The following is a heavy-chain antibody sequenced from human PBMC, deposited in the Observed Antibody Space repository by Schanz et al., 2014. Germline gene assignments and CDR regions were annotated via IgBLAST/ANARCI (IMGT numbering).Heavy chain of an antibody. D-gene: IGHD3-10*01. CDR2: ISASGGTT. CDR1: GFTFSSYA. J-gene: IGHJ3*02. Sequence: EVQLVESGGGLVQPGGSLRLSCAASGFTFSSYAMSWVRQAPGKGLEWVSAISASGGTTYYADSVKGRFTISRDNSKNTLYLQMNSLRPEDTAIYYCAKGRFGELSAFDIWGQGTMVTVSS. CDR3: AKGRFGELSAFDI. V-gene: IGHV3-23*04.